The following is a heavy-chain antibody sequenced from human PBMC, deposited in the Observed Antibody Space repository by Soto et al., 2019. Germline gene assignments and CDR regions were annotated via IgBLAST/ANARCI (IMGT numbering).Heavy chain of an antibody. CDR3: ATDLDSSGYYQDAFDI. CDR2: ISGSGGST. CDR1: GFTFSSYA. V-gene: IGHV3-23*01. D-gene: IGHD3-22*01. Sequence: GGSLRLSCAASGFTFSSYAMSWVRQAPGKGLEWVSAISGSGGSTYYADSVKGRFTISRDNSKNTLYLQMNSLRAEDTAVYYCATDLDSSGYYQDAFDIWGQGTMVTVSS. J-gene: IGHJ3*02.